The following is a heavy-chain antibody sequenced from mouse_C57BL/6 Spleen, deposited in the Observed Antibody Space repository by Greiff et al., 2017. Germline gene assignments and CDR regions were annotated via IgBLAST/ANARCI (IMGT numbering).Heavy chain of an antibody. Sequence: QVQLQQPGAELVMPGASVKLSCKASGYTFTSYWMHWVKQRPGQGLEWIGEIDPSDSYTNYNQKFKGKSTLTVDKSSSTAYMQLSSLTSEDSAVYYCARLASYYVNYGIDYWGQGTSVTVSS. D-gene: IGHD2-10*01. V-gene: IGHV1-69*01. CDR2: IDPSDSYT. J-gene: IGHJ4*01. CDR1: GYTFTSYW. CDR3: ARLASYYVNYGIDY.